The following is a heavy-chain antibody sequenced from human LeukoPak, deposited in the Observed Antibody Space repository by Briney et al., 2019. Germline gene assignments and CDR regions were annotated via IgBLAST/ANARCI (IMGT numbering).Heavy chain of an antibody. CDR2: GDYSGGT. CDR1: GVSIKANSDY. V-gene: IGHV4-39*07. CDR3: ARERGEEYSSGWYKTNFFDT. Sequence: SETLSLTCNVSGVSIKANSDYWAWIRQPPGKGLEWIASGDYSGGTYYNPSLESRVAISADMSKNQISLKLSSVTAADTALYYCARERGEEYSSGWYKTNFFDTWGQGTRVTVSS. J-gene: IGHJ4*02. D-gene: IGHD6-19*01.